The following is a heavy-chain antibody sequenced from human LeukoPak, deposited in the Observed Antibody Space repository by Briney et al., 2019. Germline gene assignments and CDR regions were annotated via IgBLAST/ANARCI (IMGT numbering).Heavy chain of an antibody. CDR1: GGSFSGYY. J-gene: IGHJ6*02. CDR2: INHSGST. Sequence: SETLSLTCAVYGGSFSGYYWSWIRQPPGKGLEWIGEINHSGSTNCNPSLKSRVTISVDTSKNQFSLKLSSVTAADTAVYYCARWKSLGITMVRGVIQTTYYYGMDVWGQGTTVTVSS. CDR3: ARWKSLGITMVRGVIQTTYYYGMDV. V-gene: IGHV4-34*01. D-gene: IGHD3-10*01.